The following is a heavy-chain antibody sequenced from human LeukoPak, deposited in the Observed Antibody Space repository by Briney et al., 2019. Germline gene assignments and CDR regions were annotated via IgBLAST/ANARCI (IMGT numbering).Heavy chain of an antibody. CDR1: SYSISSGYY. V-gene: IGHV4-38-2*01. CDR2: IYHSGST. CDR3: ARLYSGAFDI. Sequence: SSETLSLTCAVSSYSISSGYYWGWIRQPPGKGLEWIGSIYHSGSTYYNPSLKSRVTISVDTSKNQFSLKLSSVTAADTAVYYCARLYSGAFDIWGQGTMVTVSS. D-gene: IGHD2-21*01. J-gene: IGHJ3*02.